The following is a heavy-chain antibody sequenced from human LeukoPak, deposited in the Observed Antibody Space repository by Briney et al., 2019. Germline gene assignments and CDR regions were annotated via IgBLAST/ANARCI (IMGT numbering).Heavy chain of an antibody. CDR3: AKGNDQGAFDI. J-gene: IGHJ3*02. V-gene: IGHV1-69*05. CDR2: IIPIFGTA. Sequence: GASVKVSCKASGGTFSSYAISWVRQAPGQGLEWMGGIIPIFGTANYAQKFQGRVTITTDESTSTAYMELSSLRSEDTAVYYCAKGNDQGAFDIWGQGTMVTVSS. D-gene: IGHD1-1*01. CDR1: GGTFSSYA.